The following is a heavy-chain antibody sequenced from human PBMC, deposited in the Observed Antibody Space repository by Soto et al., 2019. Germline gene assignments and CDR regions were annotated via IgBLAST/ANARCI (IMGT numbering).Heavy chain of an antibody. Sequence: PSETLSLTCAVYGGSFSGYHWSWIRQPPGKGLEWIGEINHSGSTNYNPSLKSRVTVSVDTSKNQFSLKLNSVTAADTAAYYCARGIAMKVVFEMDAPAKSYLDSWGQGTLVTVSS. V-gene: IGHV4-34*01. J-gene: IGHJ4*02. CDR2: INHSGST. D-gene: IGHD3-22*01. CDR3: ARGIAMKVVFEMDAPAKSYLDS. CDR1: GGSFSGYH.